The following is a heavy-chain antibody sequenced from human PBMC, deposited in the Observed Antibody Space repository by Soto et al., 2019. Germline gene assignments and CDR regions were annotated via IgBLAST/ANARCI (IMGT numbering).Heavy chain of an antibody. Sequence: ASVKVSCKASGGTFSSYAISWVRQAPGQGLEWMGGIIPIFGTANYAQKFQGRVTITADESTSTAYMELSSLRSEDTAVYYCARDLRPYYDILTGYYLNNWFDPWGQGTLVTVSS. CDR1: GGTFSSYA. D-gene: IGHD3-9*01. V-gene: IGHV1-69*13. CDR3: ARDLRPYYDILTGYYLNNWFDP. CDR2: IIPIFGTA. J-gene: IGHJ5*02.